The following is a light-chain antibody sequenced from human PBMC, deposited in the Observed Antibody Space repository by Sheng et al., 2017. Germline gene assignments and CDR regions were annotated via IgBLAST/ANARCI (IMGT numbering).Light chain of an antibody. J-gene: IGKJ1*01. CDR3: QQTFSTPPT. CDR1: QSIITY. V-gene: IGKV1-39*01. CDR2: DAS. Sequence: DIQMTQSPSSLSASVGHRVTITCRASQSIITYLNWYQQKPHKAPKLLIYDASNLPMGVPSRFSDSGSGTDFTLTISSLQPEDFATYYCQQTFSTPPTFGQGTKVE.